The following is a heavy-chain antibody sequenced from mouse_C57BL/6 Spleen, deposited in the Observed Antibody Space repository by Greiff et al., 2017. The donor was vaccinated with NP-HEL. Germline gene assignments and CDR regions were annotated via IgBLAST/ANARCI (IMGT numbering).Heavy chain of an antibody. CDR1: GFTFSSYA. CDR3: ARDAYYSNYPYFDY. D-gene: IGHD2-5*01. V-gene: IGHV5-4*01. J-gene: IGHJ2*01. Sequence: EVHLVESGGGLVKPGGSLKLSCAASGFTFSSYAMSWVRQTPEKRLEWVATISDGGSYTYYPDNVKGRFTISRDNAKNNLYLQMSHLKSEDTAMYYCARDAYYSNYPYFDYWGQGTTLTVSS. CDR2: ISDGGSYT.